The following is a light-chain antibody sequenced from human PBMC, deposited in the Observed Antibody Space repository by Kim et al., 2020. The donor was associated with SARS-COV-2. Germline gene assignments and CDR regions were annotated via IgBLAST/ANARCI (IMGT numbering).Light chain of an antibody. Sequence: LLPGERAPLSCRASQSVSSSYLAWYQQKPGQAPRLLIYGASSRATGIPDRFSGSGSGTDFTLTISRLEPEDFAVYYCQQYGSSSYTFGQGTKLEI. J-gene: IGKJ2*01. CDR1: QSVSSSY. CDR2: GAS. V-gene: IGKV3-20*01. CDR3: QQYGSSSYT.